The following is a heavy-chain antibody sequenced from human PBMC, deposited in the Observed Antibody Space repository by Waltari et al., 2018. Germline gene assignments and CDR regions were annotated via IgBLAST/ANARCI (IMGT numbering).Heavy chain of an antibody. D-gene: IGHD2-15*01. Sequence: QLQLEQLGPGLVKPSETLSLICAVSGDSMGDSDLWNWVRQSPGKVLEGIGQVHRSGGTNYNPSFASRVTVSVDTSTNHFSLKVTSATAADTAVYYCARDRGRGLYLDSWGQGILVTVSP. V-gene: IGHV4-4*02. CDR1: GDSMGDSDL. CDR3: ARDRGRGLYLDS. CDR2: VHRSGGT. J-gene: IGHJ4*02.